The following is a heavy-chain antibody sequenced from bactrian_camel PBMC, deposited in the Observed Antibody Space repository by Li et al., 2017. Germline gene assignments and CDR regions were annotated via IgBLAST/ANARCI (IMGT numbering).Heavy chain of an antibody. V-gene: IGHV3S53*01. D-gene: IGHD2*01. CDR2: ITSDGII. J-gene: IGHJ4*01. Sequence: QVQLVESGGGSVQIGGSLRLTCAVSGNTRSAYCMGWFRQRPLHEREGVASITSDGIISYADSVQGRFSISLDNDKSTLFLQMNNLKPEDTAMYYCAASIIVLQPASRLRQRPYNHWGQGTQVTVS. CDR3: AASIIVLQPASRLRQRPYNH. CDR1: GNTRSAYC.